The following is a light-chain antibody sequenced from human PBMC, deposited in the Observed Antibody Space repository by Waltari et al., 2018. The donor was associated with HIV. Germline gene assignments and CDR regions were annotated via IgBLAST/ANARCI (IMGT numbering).Light chain of an antibody. CDR2: INK. Sequence: QSVLTQPPSASGTPGQRVTISCSGSSSNIGSNTVNWYQHLPGTAPKLLMYINKQRPSGVPDRCSGSKSGTSASLAISGLQSEDEAAYFCAAWDDTLNAVVFGGGTKLTVL. J-gene: IGLJ2*01. V-gene: IGLV1-44*01. CDR1: SSNIGSNT. CDR3: AAWDDTLNAVV.